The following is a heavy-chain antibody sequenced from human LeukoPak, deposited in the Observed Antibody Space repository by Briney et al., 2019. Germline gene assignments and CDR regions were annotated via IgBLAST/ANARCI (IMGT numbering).Heavy chain of an antibody. J-gene: IGHJ4*02. CDR2: IIPILGIA. D-gene: IGHD6-19*01. V-gene: IGHV1-69*04. Sequence: SVKVSCKASGGTFSSYAISWVRQAPGQGLEWMGRIIPILGIANYAQKFQGRVTITADKSTSTAYMELSSLRSDDTAVYYCARVNSAQWLVGFNFDYWGQGTLVTVSS. CDR1: GGTFSSYA. CDR3: ARVNSAQWLVGFNFDY.